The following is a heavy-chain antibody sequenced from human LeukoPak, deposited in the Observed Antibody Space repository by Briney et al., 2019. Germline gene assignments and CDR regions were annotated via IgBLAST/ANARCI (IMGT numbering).Heavy chain of an antibody. CDR1: GYTFTSYY. CDR3: ARDQVLRFLEWLPQSYYYYYMDV. Sequence: ASVKVSCKASGYTFTSYYMHWVRQAPGQGLEWMGIINPSGGSTSYAQKFQGRVTMTRDMSTSTVYMELSRLRSEDTAVYYCARDQVLRFLEWLPQSYYYYYMDVWGKGTTVTVSS. CDR2: INPSGGST. D-gene: IGHD3-3*01. V-gene: IGHV1-46*01. J-gene: IGHJ6*03.